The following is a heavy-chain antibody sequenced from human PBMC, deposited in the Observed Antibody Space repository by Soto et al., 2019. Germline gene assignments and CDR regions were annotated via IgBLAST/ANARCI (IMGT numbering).Heavy chain of an antibody. D-gene: IGHD5-18*01. CDR1: GGSVISGSYY. CDR2: IYDSETT. V-gene: IGHV4-61*01. J-gene: IGHJ4*02. Sequence: SEPLSLTCTVSGGSVISGSYYWSWIRQPPGKGLEWIGYIYDSETTNYNPSLKSRVTVSVDTSKNQLSLKLSSVTAADTAVYFCAREGEYSYGYFDYWGRGTLVTVS. CDR3: AREGEYSYGYFDY.